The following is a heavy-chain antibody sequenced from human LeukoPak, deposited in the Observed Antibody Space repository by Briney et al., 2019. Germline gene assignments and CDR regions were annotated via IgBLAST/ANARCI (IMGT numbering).Heavy chain of an antibody. J-gene: IGHJ3*02. CDR1: GGTFSSYA. CDR3: AVDGGPDDAFDI. D-gene: IGHD4-23*01. Sequence: SVKVSCKASGGTFSSYAISWVRQAPGQGLEWMGGIIPIFGTANYAQKYQGRVTITADESTSTAYMELSSLRSEDTAVYYCAVDGGPDDAFDIWGQGTMVTVSS. CDR2: IIPIFGTA. V-gene: IGHV1-69*01.